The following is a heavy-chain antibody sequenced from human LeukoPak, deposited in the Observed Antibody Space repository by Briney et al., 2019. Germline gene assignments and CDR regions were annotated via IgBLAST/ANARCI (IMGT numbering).Heavy chain of an antibody. CDR3: ARVTVSSSEVIFDY. Sequence: GGSLRLSCAASGFTFSFYWMSWVRQAPGKGLEWVANIKQDGSEKYYVDSVKGRFTISRDNAKNSLYLQMNSLRAEDTAVYYCARVTVSSSEVIFDYWGQGTLVTVFS. D-gene: IGHD1-20*01. CDR2: IKQDGSEK. J-gene: IGHJ4*02. CDR1: GFTFSFYW. V-gene: IGHV3-7*02.